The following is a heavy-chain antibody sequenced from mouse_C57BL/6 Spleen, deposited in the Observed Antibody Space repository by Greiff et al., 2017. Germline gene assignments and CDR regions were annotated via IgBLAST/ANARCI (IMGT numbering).Heavy chain of an antibody. D-gene: IGHD1-1*01. CDR3: TKITTVVGDY. J-gene: IGHJ2*01. V-gene: IGHV1-15*01. CDR1: GYTFTDYE. CDR2: IDPETGGT. Sequence: VQLQQSGAELVRPGASVTLSCKASGYTFTDYEMHWVKQTPVHGLEWIGAIDPETGGTAYNQKFKGKAILTADKSSSTAYMELRSLTSEDSAVYYCTKITTVVGDYWGQGTTLTVSS.